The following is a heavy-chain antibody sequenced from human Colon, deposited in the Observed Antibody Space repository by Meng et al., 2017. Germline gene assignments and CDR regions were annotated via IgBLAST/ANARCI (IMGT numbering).Heavy chain of an antibody. V-gene: IGHV4-61*01. Sequence: SETLSLTCTVSGGSVSSGNYGWSWIRQAPGQGLEWIGYGSTNHNPSLKSRLTISVDTSKNQFSLTPTSVTAADTAVYYCARDHWGSLDYWGQGILVTVSS. CDR3: ARDHWGSLDY. CDR2: GST. J-gene: IGHJ4*02. CDR1: GGSVSSGNYG. D-gene: IGHD7-27*01.